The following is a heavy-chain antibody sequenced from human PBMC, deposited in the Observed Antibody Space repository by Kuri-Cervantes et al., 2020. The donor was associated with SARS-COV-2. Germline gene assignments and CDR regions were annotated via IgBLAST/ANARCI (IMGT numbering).Heavy chain of an antibody. CDR3: AKDKGGYYDSSGLDY. CDR1: GFTFSNYD. V-gene: IGHV3-30*18. CDR2: ISYDGSNK. Sequence: GGSLRLSCAASGFTFSNYDMNWVRQAPGKGLEWVAVISYDGSNKYYADSVKGRFTISRDNSKNTLYLQMNSLRAEDTAVYYCAKDKGGYYDSSGLDYWGQGTLVTVSS. D-gene: IGHD3-22*01. J-gene: IGHJ4*02.